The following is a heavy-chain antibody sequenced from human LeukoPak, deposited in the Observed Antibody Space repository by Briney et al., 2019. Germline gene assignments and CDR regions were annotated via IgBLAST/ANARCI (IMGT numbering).Heavy chain of an antibody. CDR1: GGSISSYY. CDR2: IYYSGST. Sequence: PSETLSLTCTVSGGSISSYYWSWIRQPPGKGLEWIGYIYYSGSTNYNPSLKSRVTISVDTSKNQFSLKLSSVTAADTAVYYCARERGDKNRAFDIWGQGTMVTVSS. V-gene: IGHV4-59*01. J-gene: IGHJ3*02. CDR3: ARERGDKNRAFDI. D-gene: IGHD3-16*01.